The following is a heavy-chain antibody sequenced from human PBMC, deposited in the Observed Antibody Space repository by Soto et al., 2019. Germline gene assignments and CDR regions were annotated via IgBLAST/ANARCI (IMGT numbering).Heavy chain of an antibody. V-gene: IGHV1-69*13. CDR2: IIPIFGTA. CDR1: GGTFSSYA. CDR3: ARRRITMVRGVPPYYFDY. J-gene: IGHJ4*02. Sequence: SVRVSCKASGGTFSSYAISWVRQAPGQGLEWMGGIIPIFGTANYAQKFQGRVTITADESTSTAYMELSSLRSEDTAVYYCARRRITMVRGVPPYYFDYWGQGTLVTVSS. D-gene: IGHD3-10*01.